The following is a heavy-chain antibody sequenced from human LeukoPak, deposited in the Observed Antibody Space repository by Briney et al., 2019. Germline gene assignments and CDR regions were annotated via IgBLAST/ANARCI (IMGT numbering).Heavy chain of an antibody. Sequence: SETLSLTCTVSGGSISSYYWSWIRQPPGKGLERIGYIYYSGSTNYNPSLKSRVTISVDTSKNQFSLKLSSVTAADTAVYYCARELYRSSTSCHGVWFDPWGQGTLVTVSS. CDR2: IYYSGST. CDR3: ARELYRSSTSCHGVWFDP. D-gene: IGHD2-2*01. J-gene: IGHJ5*02. CDR1: GGSISSYY. V-gene: IGHV4-59*01.